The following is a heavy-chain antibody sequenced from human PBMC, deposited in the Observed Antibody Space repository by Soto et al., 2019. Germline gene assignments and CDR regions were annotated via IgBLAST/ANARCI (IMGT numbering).Heavy chain of an antibody. CDR1: GVSISSSNW. D-gene: IGHD3-3*01. Sequence: PSETLSLTCAVSGVSISSSNWWSWVSQPPGKGLEWIGEIYHSGSTNYNPSLKSRVTISVDKSKNQFSLKLSSVSAEDTAVYYCARTSLTIFGPSNDYYGMGVWGLGTTVTVSS. J-gene: IGHJ6*02. V-gene: IGHV4-4*02. CDR3: ARTSLTIFGPSNDYYGMGV. CDR2: IYHSGST.